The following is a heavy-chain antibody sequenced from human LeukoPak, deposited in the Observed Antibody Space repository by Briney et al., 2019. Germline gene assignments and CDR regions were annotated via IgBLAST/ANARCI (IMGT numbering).Heavy chain of an antibody. CDR2: IGTAGDT. CDR3: ARGSIAAAGVYYYYYYGMDV. CDR1: GFTFSSYD. D-gene: IGHD6-13*01. Sequence: PGGSLRLSCAASGFTFSSYDMHWVRQATGKGLEWVSAIGTAGDTYYPGSVKGRFTISRENAKNSLYLQMNSLRAGDTAVYYCARGSIAAAGVYYYYYYGMDVWGQGTTVTVSS. J-gene: IGHJ6*02. V-gene: IGHV3-13*01.